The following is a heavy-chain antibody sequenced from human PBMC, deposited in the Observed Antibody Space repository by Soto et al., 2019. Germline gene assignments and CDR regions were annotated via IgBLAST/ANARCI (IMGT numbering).Heavy chain of an antibody. CDR3: ARAFWSKYRNTEYYFDY. D-gene: IGHD3-16*02. CDR2: IWYDGSNK. V-gene: IGHV3-33*01. Sequence: GGSLRLSCAASGFTFSSYGMHWVRQAPGKGLEWVAVIWYDGSNKYYADSVKGRFTISRDNSKNTLYLQMNSLRAEDTAVYYCARAFWSKYRNTEYYFDYWGQGTLVTVSS. J-gene: IGHJ4*02. CDR1: GFTFSSYG.